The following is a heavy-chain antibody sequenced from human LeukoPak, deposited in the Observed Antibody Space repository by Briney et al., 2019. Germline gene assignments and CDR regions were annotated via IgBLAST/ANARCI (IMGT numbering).Heavy chain of an antibody. CDR1: GFTCSDHE. D-gene: IGHD3-10*01. CDR2: SRNKVNSYTT. V-gene: IGHV3-72*01. Sequence: GGSLRLSCAAPGFTCSDHEMDWVRQAPGKGLEWVGRSRNKVNSYTTKYAASVKGRFSMSRDDSKNSLYLQMSSLKTEDTAVYYCVAMIRGVGYWGQGTLVSVCS. J-gene: IGHJ4*02. CDR3: VAMIRGVGY.